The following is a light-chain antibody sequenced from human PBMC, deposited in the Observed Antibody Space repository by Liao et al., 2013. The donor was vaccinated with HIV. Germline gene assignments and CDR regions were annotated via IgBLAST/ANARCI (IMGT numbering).Light chain of an antibody. CDR2: YDT. Sequence: SYVLTQPPSVSVAPGETATITCGGDNIGSKSVHWFQQRPGQAPVLVIYYDTDRPSGIPERLSGSNSGNTATLTVSRVEAGDEADYYCQVWDSSSDHPVFGGGTKLTVL. CDR3: QVWDSSSDHPV. V-gene: IGLV3-21*04. J-gene: IGLJ3*02. CDR1: NIGSKS.